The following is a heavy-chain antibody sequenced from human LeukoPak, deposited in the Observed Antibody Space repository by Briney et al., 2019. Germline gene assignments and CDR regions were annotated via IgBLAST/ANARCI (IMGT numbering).Heavy chain of an antibody. J-gene: IGHJ6*02. CDR3: ARDYYGMDV. V-gene: IGHV3-48*03. Sequence: GGSLRLSCAASGFTFSSYEMNWVRQAPGKGLKRVSYISSSGRTMHYADSVKGRFTVSRDNAKNSLYLQMNSLRDEDTAVYYCARDYYGMDVWGQGTTVTVSS. CDR1: GFTFSSYE. CDR2: ISSSGRTM.